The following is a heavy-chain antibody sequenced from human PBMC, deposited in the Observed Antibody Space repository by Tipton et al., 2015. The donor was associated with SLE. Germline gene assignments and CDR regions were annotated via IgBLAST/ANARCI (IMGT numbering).Heavy chain of an antibody. CDR1: GFTFSSYE. J-gene: IGHJ3*02. Sequence: SLRLSCAASGFTFSSYEMNWVRQAPGKGLEWVSYISSSGSTIYYADSVKGRFTISRDNAKNSLYLQMNSLRAEDTAVYYCARILVVVAATRGPDAFDIWGQGTMVTVSS. V-gene: IGHV3-48*03. D-gene: IGHD2-15*01. CDR3: ARILVVVAATRGPDAFDI. CDR2: ISSSGSTI.